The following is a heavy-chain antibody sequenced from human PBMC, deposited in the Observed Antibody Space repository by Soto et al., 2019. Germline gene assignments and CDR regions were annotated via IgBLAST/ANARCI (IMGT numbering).Heavy chain of an antibody. CDR1: GYTFTSYG. D-gene: IGHD3-16*01. Sequence: QVQLVQSGAEVKKPGASVKVSCKASGYTFTSYGISWVRQAPGQGLEWMGWINAYNGNTNYAQNLQGRVTMTTDTATRKACMELRSQRSDDTAVYYCARDWFGIDYWGQGTLVTVSS. V-gene: IGHV1-18*01. J-gene: IGHJ4*02. CDR2: INAYNGNT. CDR3: ARDWFGIDY.